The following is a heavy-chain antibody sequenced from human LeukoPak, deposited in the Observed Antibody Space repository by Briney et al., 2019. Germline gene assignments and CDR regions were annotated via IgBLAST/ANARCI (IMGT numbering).Heavy chain of an antibody. J-gene: IGHJ4*02. CDR2: IIPIFGTA. CDR3: ASSGSYRFDY. D-gene: IGHD1-26*01. CDR1: GGTFSSYA. Sequence: GASVKVSCKASGGTFSSYAISWVRQAPGQGLEWMGGIIPIFGTANYAQKFQGRVTITADESTSTAYMELSSLRSEDTAVYYCASSGSYRFDYWGQGTLVTVSS. V-gene: IGHV1-69*13.